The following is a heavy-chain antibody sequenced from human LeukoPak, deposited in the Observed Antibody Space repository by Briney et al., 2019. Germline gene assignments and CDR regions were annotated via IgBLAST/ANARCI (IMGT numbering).Heavy chain of an antibody. J-gene: IGHJ4*02. Sequence: PGGSLRLSCAASGFTFGDYAMHWVRQAPGKGLEWVSGICWNSGSIGYADSAKGRFTISRDNAKNSLYLQMNSLRAEDMALYYCAKDTDYDSSGGFDYWGQGTLVTVSS. D-gene: IGHD3-22*01. CDR2: ICWNSGSI. CDR3: AKDTDYDSSGGFDY. CDR1: GFTFGDYA. V-gene: IGHV3-9*03.